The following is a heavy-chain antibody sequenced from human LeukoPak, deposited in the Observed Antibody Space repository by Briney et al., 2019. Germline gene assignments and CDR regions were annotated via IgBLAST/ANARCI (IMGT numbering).Heavy chain of an antibody. J-gene: IGHJ4*02. CDR2: INPNSGGT. CDR1: GYTFTGYY. V-gene: IGHV1-2*02. CDR3: ASLVVPAAVGLGQYYFDY. Sequence: ASVKVSCKASGYTFTGYYMHWVRQAPGQGLEWMGWINPNSGGTNYAQKFQGRVTMTRDTSISTAYMELSRLRSDDTAVYYCASLVVPAAVGLGQYYFDYWGQGTLVTVSS. D-gene: IGHD2-2*01.